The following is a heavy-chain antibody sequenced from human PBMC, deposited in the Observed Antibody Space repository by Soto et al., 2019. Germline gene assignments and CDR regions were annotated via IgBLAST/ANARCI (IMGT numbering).Heavy chain of an antibody. V-gene: IGHV3-21*01. Sequence: GVSLRLSCAASGFTFSSYSMNWVRQAPGKGLEWVSSISSSSRYIYYADSVKGRFTISRDNAKTPLYLQMNSLRAEGTAVYYWAREPLAGPNDYWGQGTLVTVSS. J-gene: IGHJ4*02. CDR3: AREPLAGPNDY. CDR1: GFTFSSYS. D-gene: IGHD6-6*01. CDR2: ISSSSRYI.